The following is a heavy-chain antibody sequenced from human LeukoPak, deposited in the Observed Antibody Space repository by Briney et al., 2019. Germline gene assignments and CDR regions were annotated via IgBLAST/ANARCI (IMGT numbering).Heavy chain of an antibody. V-gene: IGHV1-18*01. CDR1: GYTFTSYG. CDR3: ARVIVTYYYDSSGYYLDY. J-gene: IGHJ4*02. D-gene: IGHD3-22*01. CDR2: ISAYNGNT. Sequence: ASVKVSCKASGYTFTSYGISWVRPAPGQGLEWMGWISAYNGNTNYAQKLQGRVTMTTDTSTSTAYMELRSLRSDDTAVYYCARVIVTYYYDSSGYYLDYWGQGTLVTVSS.